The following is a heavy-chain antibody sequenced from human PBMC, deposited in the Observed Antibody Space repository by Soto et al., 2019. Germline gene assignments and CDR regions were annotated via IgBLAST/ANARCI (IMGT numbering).Heavy chain of an antibody. CDR2: ISSSSSTI. Sequence: GGSLRLSCAASGFTFSSYSMNWVRQAPGKGLEWVSYISSSSSTIYYADSVKGRLTISRDNAKNSLYLQMNSLRAEETAVYYCAGAPYDILTGYHYYFDYWGQGTLVTVSS. J-gene: IGHJ4*02. D-gene: IGHD3-9*01. CDR1: GFTFSSYS. V-gene: IGHV3-48*01. CDR3: AGAPYDILTGYHYYFDY.